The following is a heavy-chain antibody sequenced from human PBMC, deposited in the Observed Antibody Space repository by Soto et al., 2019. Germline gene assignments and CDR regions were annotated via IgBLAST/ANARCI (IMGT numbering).Heavy chain of an antibody. Sequence: GGSLRLYCSASRCTFRSDAMSWVRQARGKGLEWVSAISGSGGSTYYADSVKGRFTISRDNSKNTLYLQMNSLRAEDTAVYYCAKDKGSSGYSYGMDVWGQGTTVTVSS. CDR1: RCTFRSDA. D-gene: IGHD3-22*01. CDR2: ISGSGGST. J-gene: IGHJ6*02. V-gene: IGHV3-23*01. CDR3: AKDKGSSGYSYGMDV.